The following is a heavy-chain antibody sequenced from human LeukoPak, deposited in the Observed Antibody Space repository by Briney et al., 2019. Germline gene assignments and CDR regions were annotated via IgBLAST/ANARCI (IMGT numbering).Heavy chain of an antibody. D-gene: IGHD4-23*01. J-gene: IGHJ4*02. CDR1: GFTFSSYG. CDR3: AKDYGGSSDN. Sequence: GGSLRLSCAASGFTFSSYGMSWVRQAPGKGLEWVSTISDSGGSTYYADSVKGRFTISRDNSKNTLYLQMNSLRAEDTALYYCAKDYGGSSDNWGQGTLVTVSS. CDR2: ISDSGGST. V-gene: IGHV3-23*01.